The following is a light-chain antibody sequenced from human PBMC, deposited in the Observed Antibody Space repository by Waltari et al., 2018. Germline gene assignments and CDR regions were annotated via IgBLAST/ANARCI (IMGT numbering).Light chain of an antibody. J-gene: IGKJ2*01. CDR2: RAS. CDR1: QSVDNS. V-gene: IGKV3D-15*01. Sequence: EVVMTQSPGTLSLSPGETATLSCRASQSVDNSLAWYQQKIGQAPSLLIYRASNRAADIPDRFSASGYGTEFTLTIRSLQSEDFAVYYCQQYETWPRTFGQGTKLEI. CDR3: QQYETWPRT.